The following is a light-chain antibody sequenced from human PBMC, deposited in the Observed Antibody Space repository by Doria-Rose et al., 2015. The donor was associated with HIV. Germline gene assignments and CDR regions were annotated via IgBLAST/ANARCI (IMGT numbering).Light chain of an antibody. CDR2: DAS. CDR1: QRVKSSY. Sequence: TQSPGTLSLSPGERATLSCRASQRVKSSYLAWYQQKPGQAPSLLIYDASTRATGIPDRFSGSGSGTDFTLTISILEPEDVAVYYCQQYGTSRGTFGQGTLLEI. CDR3: QQYGTSRGT. J-gene: IGKJ5*01. V-gene: IGKV3-20*01.